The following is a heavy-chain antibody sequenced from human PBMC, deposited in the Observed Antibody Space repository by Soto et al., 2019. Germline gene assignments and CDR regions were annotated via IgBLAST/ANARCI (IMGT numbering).Heavy chain of an antibody. CDR3: ARVGVVVEDYYYYYMDV. CDR1: SGSISSSNW. V-gene: IGHV4-4*02. D-gene: IGHD2-21*01. Sequence: QVQLQESGPGLVKPSGTLSLTCAVSSGSISSSNWWRWVRQPPGKGLEWIGEIYHSGSTNYNPSLKSPVTISVDKSKTQFSLKLSSVTAAHTAVYYCARVGVVVEDYYYYYMDVWGKGTTVTVSS. J-gene: IGHJ6*03. CDR2: IYHSGST.